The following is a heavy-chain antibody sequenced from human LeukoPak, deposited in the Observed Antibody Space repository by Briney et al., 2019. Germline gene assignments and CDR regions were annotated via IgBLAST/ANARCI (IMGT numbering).Heavy chain of an antibody. CDR3: ARSAYSSSWYPGYYYYYMDV. V-gene: IGHV1-18*01. Sequence: ASVKVSCKASGGTFSSYAISWVRQAPGQGLEWMGWISAYNGNTNYAQKLQGRVTMTTDTSTSTAYMELRSLRSDDTAVYYCARSAYSSSWYPGYYYYYMDVWGKGTTVTVSS. CDR1: GGTFSSYA. J-gene: IGHJ6*03. CDR2: ISAYNGNT. D-gene: IGHD6-13*01.